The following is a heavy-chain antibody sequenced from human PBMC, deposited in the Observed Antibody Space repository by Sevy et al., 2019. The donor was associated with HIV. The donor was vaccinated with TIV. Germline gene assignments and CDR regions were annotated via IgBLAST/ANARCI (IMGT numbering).Heavy chain of an antibody. CDR2: ISSSSSSYI. CDR1: GFTFSSYS. J-gene: IGHJ3*02. Sequence: GGSLRLSCAASGFTFSSYSMNWVRQAPGKGLEWVSSISSSSSSYIYYADSVKGRFTISRDNAKNSLYLQMNSLRAEDTAVYYCARDAAVPAWGSSGYDAFDIWGQGTMVTVSS. CDR3: ARDAAVPAWGSSGYDAFDI. D-gene: IGHD3-22*01. V-gene: IGHV3-21*01.